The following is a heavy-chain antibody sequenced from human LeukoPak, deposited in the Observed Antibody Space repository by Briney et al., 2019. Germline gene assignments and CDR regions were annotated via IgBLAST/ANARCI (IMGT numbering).Heavy chain of an antibody. CDR1: GGSISSGGYY. D-gene: IGHD4-23*01. CDR3: ARDRAVVTRYFDY. Sequence: TSETLSLTCTVSGGSISSGGYYWSWIRQHPGEGLEWIGYIYYSGSTYYNPSLKSRVTISVDTSKNQFSLKLSSVTAADTAVYYCARDRAVVTRYFDYWGQGTLVTVSS. V-gene: IGHV4-31*03. J-gene: IGHJ4*02. CDR2: IYYSGST.